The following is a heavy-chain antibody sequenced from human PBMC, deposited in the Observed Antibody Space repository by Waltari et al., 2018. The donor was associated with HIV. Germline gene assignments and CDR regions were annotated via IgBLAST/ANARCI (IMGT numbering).Heavy chain of an antibody. V-gene: IGHV2-70*15. J-gene: IGHJ6*02. CDR1: GFSLSTSGMC. D-gene: IGHD1-26*01. CDR3: ARIVWEPGETPFYYYGLDV. CDR2: IDWDDDK. Sequence: QVTLRESGPALVKPTQTLTLTYTFSGFSLSTSGMCVSWIRQPPGKALEWLARIDWDDDKYYSTSLKTRLTISKDTSKNQVVLTMTNMDPVDTATYYCARIVWEPGETPFYYYGLDVWGQGTTVTVSS.